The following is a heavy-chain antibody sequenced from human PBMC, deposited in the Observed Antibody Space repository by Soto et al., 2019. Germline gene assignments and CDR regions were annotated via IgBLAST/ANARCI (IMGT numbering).Heavy chain of an antibody. D-gene: IGHD3-3*01. J-gene: IGHJ4*02. V-gene: IGHV3-23*01. CDR1: GFTFSSFG. CDR3: AKSKDSTIFGVVIYYFDT. CDR2: LSPNGGST. Sequence: VGSLRLSCAASGFTFSSFGMNWVRQAPGKGLEWVSSLSPNGGSTYYAESVKGRFTISRDNAKNTLFLQMDSLRAEDTAVYFCAKSKDSTIFGVVIYYFDTWGQGALVTVSS.